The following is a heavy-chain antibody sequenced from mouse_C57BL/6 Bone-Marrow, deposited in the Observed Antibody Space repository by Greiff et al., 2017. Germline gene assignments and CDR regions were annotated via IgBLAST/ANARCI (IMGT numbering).Heavy chain of an antibody. D-gene: IGHD2-12*01. J-gene: IGHJ2*01. V-gene: IGHV1-15*01. CDR2: MDPETGGT. CDR1: GYTFTDYE. CDR3: TRPYYNDFDY. Sequence: VQLQQSGAELVRPGASVTLSCKASGYTFTDYEMHWVKQTPVHGLEWIGAMDPETGGTAYNQKFKGKAILTAAKSSSTAYMELRSLTSEDSAVYYFTRPYYNDFDYWGQGTTLTVSS.